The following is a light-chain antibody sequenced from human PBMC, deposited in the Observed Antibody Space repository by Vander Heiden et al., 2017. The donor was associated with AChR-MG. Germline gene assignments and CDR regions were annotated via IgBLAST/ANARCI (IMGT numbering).Light chain of an antibody. Sequence: QPALTQPASVSGSPGQSITIPCTGTSSDVGGYNYVSWYPQHPAKAPKLMIYDVSKRPSGVSNRFSGSKSGNTASRTISGLQAEDEADYYCSSYTSSSTRVFGGGTKLTVL. CDR3: SSYTSSSTRV. CDR2: DVS. J-gene: IGLJ3*02. CDR1: SSDVGGYNY. V-gene: IGLV2-14*01.